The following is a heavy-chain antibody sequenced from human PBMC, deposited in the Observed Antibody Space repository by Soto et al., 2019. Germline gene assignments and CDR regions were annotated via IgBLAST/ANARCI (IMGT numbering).Heavy chain of an antibody. CDR3: ARDSGPTPRGWFDP. CDR1: GGTFSIYT. J-gene: IGHJ5*02. V-gene: IGHV1-69*04. D-gene: IGHD3-10*01. Sequence: SVKVSCKASGGTFSIYTISWVRQAPGQGLEWMGRIIPILGIANYAQKFQGRVTITADKSTSTAYMELSSLRSEDTAVYYCARDSGPTPRGWFDPWGQGTLVTVAS. CDR2: IIPILGIA.